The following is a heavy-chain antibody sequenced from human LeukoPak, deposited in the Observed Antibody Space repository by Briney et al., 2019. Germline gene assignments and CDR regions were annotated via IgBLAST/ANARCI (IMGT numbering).Heavy chain of an antibody. J-gene: IGHJ4*02. CDR2: INSDGSST. CDR3: ASWPPAAGRGGY. V-gene: IGHV3-74*01. Sequence: GGSLRLSCAASGFTFSSYWMHWVRQAPGKGLVWVSRINSDGSSTSYADSVKGRFAISRDNAKNTLYLQMNSLRAEDTAVYYCASWPPAAGRGGYWGQGTLVTVSS. D-gene: IGHD6-13*01. CDR1: GFTFSSYW.